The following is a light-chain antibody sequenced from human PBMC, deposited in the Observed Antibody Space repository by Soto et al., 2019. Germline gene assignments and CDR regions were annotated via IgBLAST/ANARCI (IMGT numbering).Light chain of an antibody. V-gene: IGLV2-23*02. Sequence: QSALTQPASVSGSPGQSITISCTGTSSDVGSYDLVSWYQQHPGNAPKLMIYEVSKRPSGVSDRFSGSKSGNTASLTSSGLQADEEADYYCCSYATTTLFGGGTQLTVL. J-gene: IGLJ2*01. CDR1: SSDVGSYDL. CDR2: EVS. CDR3: CSYATTTL.